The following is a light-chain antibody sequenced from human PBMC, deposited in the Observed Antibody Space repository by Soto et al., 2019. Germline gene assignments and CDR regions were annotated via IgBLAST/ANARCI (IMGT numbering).Light chain of an antibody. CDR1: QTVSSS. J-gene: IGKJ1*01. Sequence: EIVLTQSPATLSLSPGERATLSCRASQTVSSSLAWYQQKPGQAPRLLIYEVSNRATGIPARFSGGGSGADFTPTISSLEPGDFAVYYCQQYDGSSTWTFGQGTKVDIK. CDR2: EVS. V-gene: IGKV3-11*01. CDR3: QQYDGSSTWT.